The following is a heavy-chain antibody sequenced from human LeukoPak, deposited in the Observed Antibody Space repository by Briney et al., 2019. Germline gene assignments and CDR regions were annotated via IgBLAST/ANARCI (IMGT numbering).Heavy chain of an antibody. J-gene: IGHJ6*03. CDR1: GYSISSAYY. Sequence: SETLSLTCTVSGYSISSAYYWGWIRQSPGKGLEWIGSFHYSGSTSYNPSLKSRVTISVDTSNHQFSLRLSSVTAADTAMYYCARENYYSYMDVWGKGTTVTISS. CDR3: ARENYYSYMDV. V-gene: IGHV4-38-2*02. CDR2: FHYSGST.